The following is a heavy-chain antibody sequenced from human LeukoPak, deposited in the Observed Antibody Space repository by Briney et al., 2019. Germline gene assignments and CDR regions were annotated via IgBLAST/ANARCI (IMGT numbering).Heavy chain of an antibody. CDR3: ARDLSRTSSSSWYDY. Sequence: GKSLRLSCAASGFAFSGYGMHWVRQAPGKGLEWVAVISYDGSNKYYADSVKGRFTISRDNSKNTLYLQMNSLRAEDTAVYYCARDLSRTSSSSWYDYWGQGTLVTVSS. J-gene: IGHJ4*02. D-gene: IGHD6-13*01. V-gene: IGHV3-30*19. CDR1: GFAFSGYG. CDR2: ISYDGSNK.